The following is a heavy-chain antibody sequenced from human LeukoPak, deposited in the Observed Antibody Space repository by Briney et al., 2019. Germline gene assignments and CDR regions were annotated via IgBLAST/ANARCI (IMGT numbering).Heavy chain of an antibody. V-gene: IGHV4-38-2*02. CDR2: IYHSGST. J-gene: IGHJ4*02. CDR1: GYSISSGYY. D-gene: IGHD6-13*01. Sequence: SETLSLTCTVSGYSISSGYYWGWIRQPPGKGLEWIGSIYHSGSTYYNPSLKSRVTISVDTSKNQFSLKLSSVTAADTAVYYCARGGWYSSSFCFDYWGQGTLVTVSS. CDR3: ARGGWYSSSFCFDY.